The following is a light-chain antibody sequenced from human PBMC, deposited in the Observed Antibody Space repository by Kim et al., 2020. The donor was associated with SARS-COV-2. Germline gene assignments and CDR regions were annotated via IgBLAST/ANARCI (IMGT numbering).Light chain of an antibody. J-gene: IGLJ3*02. Sequence: GQSVTLSCTGTNSDVGGYNYVSWYQHHTGKAPKLLIYDVTKRPSGVSNRFSGSKSGSTASLTISGLQAEDEADYYCSSYTSSKTWLFGGGTQLTVL. CDR3: SSYTSSKTWL. CDR1: NSDVGGYNY. V-gene: IGLV2-14*03. CDR2: DVT.